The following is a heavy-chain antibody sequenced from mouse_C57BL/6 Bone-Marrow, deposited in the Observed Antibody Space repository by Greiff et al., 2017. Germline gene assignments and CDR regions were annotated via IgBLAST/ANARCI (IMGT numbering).Heavy chain of an antibody. V-gene: IGHV5-17*01. D-gene: IGHD1-1*01. CDR2: ISSGSSTI. CDR3: ARRAIYYYGSSYIYYAMDY. J-gene: IGHJ4*01. Sequence: EVQRVESGGGLVKPGGSLKLSCAASGFTFSDSGMHWVRQAPEKGLEWVAYISSGSSTISYADTVKGRFTISRDNAKNTLFLQMTSLRSEDTAMYYCARRAIYYYGSSYIYYAMDYWGQGTSVTVAS. CDR1: GFTFSDSG.